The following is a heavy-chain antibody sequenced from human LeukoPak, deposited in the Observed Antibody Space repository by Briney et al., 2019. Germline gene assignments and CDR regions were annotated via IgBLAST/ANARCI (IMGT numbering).Heavy chain of an antibody. CDR3: ARDIYTVDYIAVAAQVGSQFDY. Sequence: GGSLRLSCAASGFTFSSYWMSWVRQAPGKGLEWVANIKQDGSEKYYVDSVKGRFTISRDNAKNSLYLQMNSLRAEDTAVYYCARDIYTVDYIAVAAQVGSQFDYWGQGTLVTVSS. J-gene: IGHJ4*02. V-gene: IGHV3-7*03. CDR2: IKQDGSEK. CDR1: GFTFSSYW. D-gene: IGHD6-19*01.